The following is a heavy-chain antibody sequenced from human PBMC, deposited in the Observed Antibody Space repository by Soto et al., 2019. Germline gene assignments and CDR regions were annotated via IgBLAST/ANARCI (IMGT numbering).Heavy chain of an antibody. CDR1: GGSIIASY. V-gene: IGHV4-4*07. J-gene: IGHJ5*02. CDR3: AKDEYYDSNNWFDP. D-gene: IGHD3-22*01. Sequence: PSETLSLTCTVSGGSIIASYWSWIRQPAGKGLEWIGRIYSTGSTNYNPSLRSRVTMSVDTSKNQFSLKLSSVTAADTAVYYCAKDEYYDSNNWFDPWGQGTLVTVSS. CDR2: IYSTGST.